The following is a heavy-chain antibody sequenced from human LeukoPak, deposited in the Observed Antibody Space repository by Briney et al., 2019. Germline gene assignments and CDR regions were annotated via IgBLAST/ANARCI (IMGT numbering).Heavy chain of an antibody. CDR2: INQDGTEE. CDR3: TRGHYGIDI. CDR1: GFTFSTSW. J-gene: IGHJ3*02. V-gene: IGHV3-7*01. Sequence: GGSLRLSCAASGFTFSTSWMTWVRQASGKGLEWVATINQDGTEEYYLDSVKGRFTISRDNAKNSLSLQMNSLRGEDTAVYYCTRGHYGIDIWGQGITVTVSS. D-gene: IGHD3-10*01.